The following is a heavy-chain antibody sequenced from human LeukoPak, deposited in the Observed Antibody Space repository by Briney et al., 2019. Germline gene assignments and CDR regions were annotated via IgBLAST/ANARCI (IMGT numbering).Heavy chain of an antibody. CDR1: GGSFSGYY. Sequence: SETLSLTCAVYGGSFSGYYWSWIRQPPGKGLEWNGEINHSGSTNYNPSLKSRVTISVDTSKNQFSLKLSSVTAADTAVYYCARRDTGGYSSSWYSFRYWGQGTLVTVSS. CDR2: INHSGST. V-gene: IGHV4-34*01. CDR3: ARRDTGGYSSSWYSFRY. D-gene: IGHD6-13*01. J-gene: IGHJ4*02.